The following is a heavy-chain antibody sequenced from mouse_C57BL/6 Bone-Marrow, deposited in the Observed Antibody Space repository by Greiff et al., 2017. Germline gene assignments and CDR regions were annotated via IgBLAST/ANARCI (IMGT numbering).Heavy chain of an antibody. CDR1: GFSLTSYA. J-gene: IGHJ2*01. CDR2: IWTGGGT. V-gene: IGHV2-9-1*01. D-gene: IGHD2-4*01. CDR3: ARDFYDYDGGFDY. Sequence: VHLVESGPGLVAPSQSLSITCTVSGFSLTSYAISWVRQPPGKGLEWLGVIWTGGGTNYNSPLKSRLSISKDNSKSKVFLKMNSLQTDDTARYYCARDFYDYDGGFDYGGQGTTLTVSS.